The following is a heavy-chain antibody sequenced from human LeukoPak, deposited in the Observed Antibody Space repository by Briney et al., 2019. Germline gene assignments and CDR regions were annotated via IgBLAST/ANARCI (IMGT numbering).Heavy chain of an antibody. CDR3: ARDADPYYDFWSGYPEDY. Sequence: GGSLRLSCAASGFTFSSYSMNWVGQAPGKGREWVSSISSSSSYIYYADSVKGRFTISRDNAKNSLYLQMNSLRAEDTAVYYRARDADPYYDFWSGYPEDYWGQGTLVTVSS. J-gene: IGHJ4*02. CDR1: GFTFSSYS. D-gene: IGHD3-3*01. V-gene: IGHV3-21*01. CDR2: ISSSSSYI.